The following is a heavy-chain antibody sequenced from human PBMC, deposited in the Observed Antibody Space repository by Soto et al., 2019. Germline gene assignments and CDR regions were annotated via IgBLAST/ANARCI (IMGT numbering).Heavy chain of an antibody. Sequence: ASVKVSCKASGYTFSSYAMHWVRQAPGQRLEWMGWINAGYGNTKSSQKFQDRVTISRDTSASTAYMELTSLGSEDTAVYYCARDTGDGTFDFRGQGTLVTVSS. J-gene: IGHJ4*02. V-gene: IGHV1-3*01. CDR1: GYTFSSYA. CDR2: INAGYGNT. D-gene: IGHD7-27*01. CDR3: ARDTGDGTFDF.